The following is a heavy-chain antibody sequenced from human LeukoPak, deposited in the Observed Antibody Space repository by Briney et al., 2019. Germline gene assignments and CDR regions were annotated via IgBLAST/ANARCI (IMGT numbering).Heavy chain of an antibody. Sequence: GGFLRLSCVASGFSFSDSYMNWVRQAPGKGLEWISYINLSGNDMYYADSVKGRFTISRDNTKNSLFLQMNNVRGEDTAVYYCARGSSASTSWGQGTLVIVSS. CDR2: INLSGNDM. CDR3: ARGSSASTS. D-gene: IGHD6-25*01. J-gene: IGHJ1*01. V-gene: IGHV3-11*01. CDR1: GFSFSDSY.